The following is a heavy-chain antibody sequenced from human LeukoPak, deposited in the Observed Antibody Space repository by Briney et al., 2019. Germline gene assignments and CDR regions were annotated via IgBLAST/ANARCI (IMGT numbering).Heavy chain of an antibody. CDR1: GFTFSSYA. V-gene: IGHV3-23*01. Sequence: PGGSLRLSCAASGFTFSSYAMSWFRQAPGKGLEWVSAISGSGGSTYYADSVKGRFTISRDNSKNTLYLQMNSLRAEDTAVYYCAKAPQHVLLWFGEVWGQGTLVTVSS. CDR3: AKAPQHVLLWFGEV. CDR2: ISGSGGST. D-gene: IGHD3-10*01. J-gene: IGHJ4*02.